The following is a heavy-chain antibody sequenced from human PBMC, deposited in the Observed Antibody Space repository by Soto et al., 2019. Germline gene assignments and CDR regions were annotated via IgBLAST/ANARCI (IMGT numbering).Heavy chain of an antibody. CDR3: AKCKGAGSYQRYGMDI. J-gene: IGHJ6*02. V-gene: IGHV3-23*01. CDR2: ITGNGGT. Sequence: EVQLLASGGGLAQPGGSLRLSCEVSGLTFRNFAMNWVRQAPGKGLEWVSMITGNGGTFYSDSVKGRFTISRDNSKKTLNLQLDSLRAEDTAVYYCAKCKGAGSYQRYGMDIWAEGIAVTVSS. D-gene: IGHD2-2*01. CDR1: GLTFRNFA.